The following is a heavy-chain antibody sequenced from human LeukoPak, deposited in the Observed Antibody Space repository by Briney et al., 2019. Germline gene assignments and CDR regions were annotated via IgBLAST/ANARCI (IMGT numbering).Heavy chain of an antibody. J-gene: IGHJ4*02. CDR3: ARGVRSGYDEGVWIAVAGTGYFDY. D-gene: IGHD6-19*01. CDR1: GGSISSGGYY. CDR2: IYYSGST. Sequence: PSQTLSLTCTVSGGSISSGGYYWSWIRQHPGKGLEWFGYIYYSGSTYYNPSLKSRVTISVDTSKNQFSLKLSSVTAADTAVYYCARGVRSGYDEGVWIAVAGTGYFDYWGQGTLVTVSS. V-gene: IGHV4-31*03.